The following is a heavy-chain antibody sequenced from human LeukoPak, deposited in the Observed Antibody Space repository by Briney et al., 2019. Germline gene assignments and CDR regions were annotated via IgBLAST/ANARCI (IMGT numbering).Heavy chain of an antibody. CDR3: ARQRSRAPDL. Sequence: SQTLSLTCAISGDSVSNNGIAWNWIRQSPARGLEWLGRTCFGSKWYNDYAMSVKSRITINPDTSKNQFSLQLNSVTPEDTVVYFCARQRSRAPDLWGQRTMVTVSS. J-gene: IGHJ3*01. CDR1: GDSVSNNGIA. V-gene: IGHV6-1*01. D-gene: IGHD1-1*01. CDR2: TCFGSKWYN.